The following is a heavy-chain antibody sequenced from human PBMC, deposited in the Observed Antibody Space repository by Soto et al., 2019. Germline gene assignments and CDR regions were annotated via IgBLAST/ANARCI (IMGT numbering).Heavy chain of an antibody. Sequence: ASVKVSCKASGYTFTGYYMHWVRQAPGQGLEWMGWINPNSGGTNYAQKFQGWVTMTRDTSISTAYMELSRLRSDDTAVYYCARHINSKPDYYYGMDVWGPGTTVTVSS. CDR3: ARHINSKPDYYYGMDV. V-gene: IGHV1-2*04. CDR2: INPNSGGT. J-gene: IGHJ6*02. D-gene: IGHD1-20*01. CDR1: GYTFTGYY.